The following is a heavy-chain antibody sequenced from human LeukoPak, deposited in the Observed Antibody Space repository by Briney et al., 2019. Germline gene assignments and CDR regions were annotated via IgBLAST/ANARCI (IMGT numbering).Heavy chain of an antibody. V-gene: IGHV3-9*01. D-gene: IGHD6-19*01. Sequence: PGGSLRLSCAASGFTFDDYAMHWVWQAPGKGLEWVSGISWNSGSIGYADSVKGRFTISRDNAKNSLYLQMNSLRGEDTALYYCAKDGTYSSGWYEFDYWGQGTLVTVSS. CDR2: ISWNSGSI. J-gene: IGHJ4*02. CDR1: GFTFDDYA. CDR3: AKDGTYSSGWYEFDY.